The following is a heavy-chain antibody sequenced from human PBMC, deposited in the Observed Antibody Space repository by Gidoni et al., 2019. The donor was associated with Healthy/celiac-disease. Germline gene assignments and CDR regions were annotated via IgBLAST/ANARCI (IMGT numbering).Heavy chain of an antibody. Sequence: EVQLVQSGRGLFQPGGSLRLSCAASGFTVSSNYMSWVRQAPGKGLEWVAVIYSGGSTYYADSVKGRFTISRHNSKNTLYLQMNSLRAEDTAVYYCAREMAGGLFDYWGQGTLVTVSS. CDR2: IYSGGST. CDR3: AREMAGGLFDY. CDR1: GFTVSSNY. D-gene: IGHD2-8*01. J-gene: IGHJ4*02. V-gene: IGHV3-53*04.